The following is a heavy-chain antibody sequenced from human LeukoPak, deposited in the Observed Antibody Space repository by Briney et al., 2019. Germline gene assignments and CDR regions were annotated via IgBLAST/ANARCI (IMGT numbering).Heavy chain of an antibody. V-gene: IGHV3-48*03. CDR3: ARGGSSWYEYFQH. J-gene: IGHJ1*01. Sequence: EPGGSLRLSCAASGFTFSSYAMNWVRQAPGKGLEWVSYISSSGSTIYYADSVKVRFTISRDNAKNSLYLQMNSLRAEDTAVYYCARGGSSWYEYFQHWGQGTLVTVSS. D-gene: IGHD6-13*01. CDR1: GFTFSSYA. CDR2: ISSSGSTI.